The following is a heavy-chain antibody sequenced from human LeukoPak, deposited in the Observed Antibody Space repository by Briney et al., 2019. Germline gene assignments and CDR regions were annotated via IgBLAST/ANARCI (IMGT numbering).Heavy chain of an antibody. V-gene: IGHV4-4*02. Sequence: SEPLSLTCAVTGVSISSTTWWSWVRQPPGKGLEWIGEISHSGNTNHNPSLERRVTMFVDNSKNQFSLQLASVTAADTAAYFCARVTGTTPFDCWGQGTLVTVSS. CDR2: ISHSGNT. D-gene: IGHD1-1*01. CDR3: ARVTGTTPFDC. CDR1: GVSISSTTW. J-gene: IGHJ4*02.